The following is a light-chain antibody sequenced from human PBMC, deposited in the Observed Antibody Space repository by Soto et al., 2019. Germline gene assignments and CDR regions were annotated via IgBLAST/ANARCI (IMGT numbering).Light chain of an antibody. Sequence: EIVLTQSPGTLSLYPGERATLSCRASQSVSSSYLAWYQQKPGQAPRLLIYGASSRATGIPDRFSGSGSGTDFTLNISRLEPEDFAVYYCQQYGSSPFGQGTRLEIK. CDR1: QSVSSSY. J-gene: IGKJ5*01. V-gene: IGKV3-20*01. CDR3: QQYGSSP. CDR2: GAS.